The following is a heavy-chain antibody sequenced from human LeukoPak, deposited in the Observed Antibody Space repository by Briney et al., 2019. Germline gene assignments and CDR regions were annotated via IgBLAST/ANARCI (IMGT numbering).Heavy chain of an antibody. V-gene: IGHV3-7*01. J-gene: IGHJ5*02. CDR3: ARGRTCSRTNCYGESTFS. D-gene: IGHD2-2*01. CDR2: IKQDGSEK. CDR1: GFTFSSYA. Sequence: GGSLRLSCAVSGFTFSSYAMSWVRQAPGKGLEWVANIKQDGSEKYYVDSVKGRFTISRDNARNSLYLQMNSLRAEDTAVYYCARGRTCSRTNCYGESTFSWGQGTLVTVSS.